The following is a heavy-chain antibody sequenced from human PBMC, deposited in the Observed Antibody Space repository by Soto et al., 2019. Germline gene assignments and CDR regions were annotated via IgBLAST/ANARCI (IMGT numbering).Heavy chain of an antibody. Sequence: SVKVSCKASGGTFSSYAISWVRQAPGQGLEWMGGIIPIFGTANYAQKFQGRVTITADESTSTAYMELSSLRSEDTAVYYCVRDCSVHPTYDYWGRGTLVTVSS. CDR1: GGTFSSYA. J-gene: IGHJ4*02. D-gene: IGHD2-15*01. CDR3: VRDCSVHPTYDY. CDR2: IIPIFGTA. V-gene: IGHV1-69*13.